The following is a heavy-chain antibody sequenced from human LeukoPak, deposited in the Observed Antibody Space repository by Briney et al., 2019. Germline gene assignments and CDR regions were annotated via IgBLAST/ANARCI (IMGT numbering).Heavy chain of an antibody. D-gene: IGHD2-2*01. Sequence: GGSLRLSCAVSGFTFSDYAMHWVRQPPGKGLEGVTSIQSNGNEKYSSDSLKGRFTISRENSKNTLYLQMNTVRPEDTAVFYCARGFTSWPQGPYHFDYWGQGILIAVSS. J-gene: IGHJ4*02. V-gene: IGHV3-30*02. CDR2: IQSNGNEK. CDR1: GFTFSDYA. CDR3: ARGFTSWPQGPYHFDY.